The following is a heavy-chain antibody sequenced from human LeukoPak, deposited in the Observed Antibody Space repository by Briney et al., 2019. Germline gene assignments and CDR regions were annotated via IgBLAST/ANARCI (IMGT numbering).Heavy chain of an antibody. CDR2: IYYSGST. Sequence: PSETLSLTCTVSGGSISSSSYYWGWIRQPPGKGLEWIGSIYYSGSTYYNPSLKSQVTISVDTSKNQFSLKLSSVTAADTAVYYCARGLIVPDAMTGSGSYSTDYWGQGTLATVSS. CDR3: ARGLIVPDAMTGSGSYSTDY. D-gene: IGHD3-10*01. V-gene: IGHV4-39*07. J-gene: IGHJ4*02. CDR1: GGSISSSSYY.